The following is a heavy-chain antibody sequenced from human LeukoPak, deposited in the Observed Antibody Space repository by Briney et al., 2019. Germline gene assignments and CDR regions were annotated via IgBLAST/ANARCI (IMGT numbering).Heavy chain of an antibody. D-gene: IGHD3-10*01. V-gene: IGHV1-46*01. J-gene: IGHJ4*02. CDR1: GYTFTSYY. CDR3: ARDHEYYYGSGSYYPGGCDY. Sequence: ASVKVSCKASGYTFTSYYMHWVRQAPGQGLEWMGIINASGGSTSYAQNFQGRVTMTRDTSTSTVYMELSSLRSEDTAVYYCARDHEYYYGSGSYYPGGCDYWGQGTLVTVS. CDR2: INASGGST.